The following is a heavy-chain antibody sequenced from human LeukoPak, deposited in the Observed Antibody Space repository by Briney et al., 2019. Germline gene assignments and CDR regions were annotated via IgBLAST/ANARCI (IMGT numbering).Heavy chain of an antibody. CDR2: ISSSGSTI. Sequence: GGSLRLSCAASGFTFSDYYMSWIRQAPGKGLEWVSYISSSGSTIYYADSVKGRFTISRDNAKNSLYLQMNSLRAEDTAVYYCARILKGETAMVYLDYWGQGTLVTVSS. J-gene: IGHJ4*02. CDR1: GFTFSDYY. D-gene: IGHD5-18*01. V-gene: IGHV3-11*01. CDR3: ARILKGETAMVYLDY.